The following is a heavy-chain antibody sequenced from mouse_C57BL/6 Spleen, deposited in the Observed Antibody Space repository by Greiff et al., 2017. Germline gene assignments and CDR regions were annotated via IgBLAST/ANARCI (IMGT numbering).Heavy chain of an antibody. J-gene: IGHJ3*01. CDR2: IDPSDSYT. CDR1: GYTFTSYW. D-gene: IGHD2-4*01. CDR3: ARWGLRREGFAY. V-gene: IGHV1-59*01. Sequence: QVQLQQSGAELVRPGTSVKLSCKASGYTFTSYWMHWVKQRPGQGLEWIGVIDPSDSYTNYNQKFKGKATLTVDTSSSTAYMQLSSLTSEDSAVYYCARWGLRREGFAYWGQGTLVTVSA.